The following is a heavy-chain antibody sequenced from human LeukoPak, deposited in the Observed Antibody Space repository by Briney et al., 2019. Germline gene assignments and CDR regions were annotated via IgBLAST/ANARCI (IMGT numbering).Heavy chain of an antibody. D-gene: IGHD7-27*01. CDR2: MNPSSGNT. J-gene: IGHJ5*02. Sequence: ASVKVSCKASGYTFTTYDINWVRQASGQGLEWMGWMNPSSGNTGYAQKFQGRVTMTRDTSISTAYMELSRLRSDDTAVYYCAKTPLANWDLSPNWFDPWGQGTLVTVSS. CDR3: AKTPLANWDLSPNWFDP. V-gene: IGHV1-8*01. CDR1: GYTFTTYD.